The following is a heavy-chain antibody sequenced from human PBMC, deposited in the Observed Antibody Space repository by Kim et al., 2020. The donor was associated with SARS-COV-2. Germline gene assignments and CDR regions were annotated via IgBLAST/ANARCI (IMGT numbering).Heavy chain of an antibody. J-gene: IGHJ4*02. Sequence: GGSLRLSCAASGFTFNSYAMSWVRQAPGKGLEWVSGISGGGGSTLYADSVKGRFTISRDNSKTTLYLQMNSLRAEDTAVYYCARSVGGYCSGGFCYLYYFDYWGQGTLVTVSS. D-gene: IGHD2-15*01. V-gene: IGHV3-23*01. CDR2: ISGGGGST. CDR1: GFTFNSYA. CDR3: ARSVGGYCSGGFCYLYYFDY.